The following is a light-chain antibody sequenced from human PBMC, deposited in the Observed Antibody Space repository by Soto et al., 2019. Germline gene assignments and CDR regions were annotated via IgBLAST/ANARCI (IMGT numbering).Light chain of an antibody. J-gene: IGKJ1*01. CDR2: AAS. Sequence: AIQMTQSPSSLSASVGDRVTMTCRASQGINNELASYQQKPGKAPKLLIYAASNLHSGVPSRFSGSGSGTDFSLTIISLQPEDFATYFCLHYYNYPRTFGQGTKVE. CDR3: LHYYNYPRT. CDR1: QGINNE. V-gene: IGKV1-6*01.